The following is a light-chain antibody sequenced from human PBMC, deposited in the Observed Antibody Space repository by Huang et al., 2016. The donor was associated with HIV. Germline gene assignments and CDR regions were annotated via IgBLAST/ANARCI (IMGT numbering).Light chain of an antibody. CDR2: DAS. CDR3: QQRSNWPGLT. V-gene: IGKV3-11*01. Sequence: EIVLTQSPATLSLSPGERATLSCRASQSLSIYLAWYQQKPGQPPRLLIYDASNRATGIPDRSSCSGYGTDFTLTISSLDPEDFAVYYCQQRSNWPGLTFGGGTKVEIK. J-gene: IGKJ4*01. CDR1: QSLSIY.